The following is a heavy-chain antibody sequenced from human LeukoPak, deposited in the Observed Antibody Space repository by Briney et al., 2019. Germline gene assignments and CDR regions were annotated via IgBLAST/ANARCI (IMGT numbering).Heavy chain of an antibody. Sequence: GGSLRLSCAASGFTFDDYAMHWVRQAPGKGLEWVSGISWNSGSIGYADSVKGRSTISRDNAKNSLYLQMNSLRAEDTALYYCAKDIWNGSGSYGSNAFDIWGQGTMVTVSS. CDR2: ISWNSGSI. CDR1: GFTFDDYA. J-gene: IGHJ3*02. D-gene: IGHD3-10*01. CDR3: AKDIWNGSGSYGSNAFDI. V-gene: IGHV3-9*01.